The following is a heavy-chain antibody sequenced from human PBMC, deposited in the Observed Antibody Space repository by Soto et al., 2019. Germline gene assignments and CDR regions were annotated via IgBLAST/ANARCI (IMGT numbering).Heavy chain of an antibody. CDR1: GGSISSYY. V-gene: IGHV4-59*08. D-gene: IGHD3-22*01. CDR2: IYYSGST. Sequence: SETLSLTCTVSGGSISSYYWSWIRQPPGKGLEWIGYIYYSGSTNYNPSLKSRVTISVDTSKNQFSLKLSSVTAADTAVYYCARGHYYDSSGYSFDYWGQGTLVTVSS. CDR3: ARGHYYDSSGYSFDY. J-gene: IGHJ4*02.